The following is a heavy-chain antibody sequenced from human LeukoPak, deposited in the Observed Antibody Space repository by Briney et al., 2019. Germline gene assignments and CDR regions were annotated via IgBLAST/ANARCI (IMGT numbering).Heavy chain of an antibody. CDR2: IRYDGSNK. D-gene: IGHD1-1*01. Sequence: GGSLRLSCVASGFTFSSYAMHWVRQAPGKGLEWVAFIRYDGSNKEYAVSVKGRFTISRDNSKNTMYVQMNGLRPEDTAIYYCVNDEGATSADYCGQGTLVTVSS. CDR1: GFTFSSYA. CDR3: VNDEGATSADY. V-gene: IGHV3-30*02. J-gene: IGHJ4*02.